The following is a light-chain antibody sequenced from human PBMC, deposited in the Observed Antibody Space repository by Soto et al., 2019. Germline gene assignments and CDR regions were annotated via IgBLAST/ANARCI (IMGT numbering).Light chain of an antibody. CDR3: QQYGSSPWT. Sequence: EIVFTQSPGTLSLSPGERATLSCRASQSVSSNYLTWYQQKPGQAPRLLIYGASSRATGIPDRFSGSGSGTDFTLIISRLEPEDFAVYYCQQYGSSPWTFGQGTKVDIK. CDR2: GAS. CDR1: QSVSSNY. V-gene: IGKV3-20*01. J-gene: IGKJ1*01.